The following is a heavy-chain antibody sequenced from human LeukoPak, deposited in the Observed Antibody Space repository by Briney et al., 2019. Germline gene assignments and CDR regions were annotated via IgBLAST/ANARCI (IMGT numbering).Heavy chain of an antibody. Sequence: GRSLRLSCAASGFTFSSYAMHWVRQAPGKGLEWVAVISYDGSNKYYADSVKGRFTISRDNSKNTLYLQMNSLRAEDTAVYYCARTEYQLLWFDYWGQGTLVTVSS. CDR3: ARTEYQLLWFDY. V-gene: IGHV3-30-3*01. CDR2: ISYDGSNK. J-gene: IGHJ4*02. D-gene: IGHD2-2*01. CDR1: GFTFSSYA.